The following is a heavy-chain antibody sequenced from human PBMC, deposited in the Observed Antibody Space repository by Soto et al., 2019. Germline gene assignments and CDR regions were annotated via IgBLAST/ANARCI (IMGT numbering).Heavy chain of an antibody. CDR2: IYYSGST. Sequence: QVQLQESGPGLVKPSQTLSLTCTVSGGSISSGGYYWSWIRQHPGKGLEWIGYIYYSGSTYYNPSLKSRVTISVDTSKNQFSLKLSSVTAADTAVYYCARASVVVVAGNYYGMDVWGQGTTVTVSS. CDR1: GGSISSGGYY. D-gene: IGHD2-15*01. V-gene: IGHV4-31*03. CDR3: ARASVVVVAGNYYGMDV. J-gene: IGHJ6*02.